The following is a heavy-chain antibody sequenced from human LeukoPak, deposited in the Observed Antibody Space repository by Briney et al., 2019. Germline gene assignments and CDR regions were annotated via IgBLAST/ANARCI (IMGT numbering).Heavy chain of an antibody. CDR1: GFTFSDYD. J-gene: IGHJ4*02. Sequence: QPGGSLRLSCAASGFTFSDYDMNWVRQATGKGLEWVSAIGTAGDTYYTGSVKGRFTISRENAKNSLYLQMNSLRAGDTAVYYCARVAKERVGGVYYFDYWGQGTLVTVSS. CDR2: IGTAGDT. CDR3: ARVAKERVGGVYYFDY. V-gene: IGHV3-13*01. D-gene: IGHD1-1*01.